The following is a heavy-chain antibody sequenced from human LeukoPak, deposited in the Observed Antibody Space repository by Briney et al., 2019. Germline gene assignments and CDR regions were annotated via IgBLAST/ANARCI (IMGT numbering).Heavy chain of an antibody. J-gene: IGHJ5*02. CDR3: ARDRYYYDSSGYADP. CDR2: ISAYNGNT. D-gene: IGHD3-22*01. Sequence: ASVKVSCKASGYTFTSYGISCVRQAPGQGLEWMGWISAYNGNTNYAQKLQGRVTMTTDTSTSTAYMELRSLRSDDTAVYYCARDRYYYDSSGYADPWGQGTLVTVSS. V-gene: IGHV1-18*01. CDR1: GYTFTSYG.